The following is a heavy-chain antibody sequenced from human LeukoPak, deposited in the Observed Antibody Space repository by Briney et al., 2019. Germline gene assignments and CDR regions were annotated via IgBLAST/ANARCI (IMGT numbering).Heavy chain of an antibody. CDR2: IIPIFGTA. D-gene: IGHD2-2*01. CDR3: ASRLYCSNTRCRNFPFAY. V-gene: IGHV1-69*01. CDR1: GGTFSSHA. Sequence: SVKVSCKASGGTFSSHAINWVRQAPGQGLEWMGGIIPIFGTANYAQKFQGRVTITADESTSTAYMELSSLRSEDTAIYYCASRLYCSNTRCRNFPFAYWGQGTLVTVSS. J-gene: IGHJ4*02.